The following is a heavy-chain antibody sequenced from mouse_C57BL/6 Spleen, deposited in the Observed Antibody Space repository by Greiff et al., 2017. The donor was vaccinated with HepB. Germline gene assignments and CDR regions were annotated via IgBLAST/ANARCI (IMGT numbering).Heavy chain of an antibody. Sequence: QVQLQQPGAELVKPGASVKLSCKASGYTFTSYWMQWVKQRPGQGLEWIGEIDPSDSYTNYNQKFKGKATLTVDTSSSTAYMQLSSLTSEDSAVYYCARDFRGAYWGKGTLVTVSA. J-gene: IGHJ3*01. CDR2: IDPSDSYT. CDR3: ARDFRGAY. CDR1: GYTFTSYW. V-gene: IGHV1-50*01.